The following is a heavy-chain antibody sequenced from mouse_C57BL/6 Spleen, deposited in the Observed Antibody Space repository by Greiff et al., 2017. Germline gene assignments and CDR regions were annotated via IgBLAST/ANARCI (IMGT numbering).Heavy chain of an antibody. CDR3: ARRNYYGAFAD. CDR2: ISSGGSYT. J-gene: IGHJ3*01. CDR1: GFTFSSYG. Sequence: EVKLVESGGDLVKPGGSLKLSCAASGFTFSSYGMSWVRQTPDKRLEWVATISSGGSYTYYPDSVKGRFTISRDNAKNTLYLQMSSLTSEDTAMYYCARRNYYGAFADWGQGTLVTVSA. D-gene: IGHD1-1*01. V-gene: IGHV5-6*02.